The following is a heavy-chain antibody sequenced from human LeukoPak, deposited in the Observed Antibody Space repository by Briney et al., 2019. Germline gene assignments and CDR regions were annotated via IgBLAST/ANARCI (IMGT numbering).Heavy chain of an antibody. CDR2: MSHDGTT. D-gene: IGHD2-15*01. Sequence: PGTSLRLSCAASGLTFSDSILHWVRQAPGRRLEWVALMSHDGTTNYAASVKGRFTVSRDGSKNTMYLEMNSLTVDEMAVYHCARERYSSGRAAAFDYWGQGTLVTVSS. V-gene: IGHV3-30*04. CDR1: GLTFSDSI. J-gene: IGHJ4*02. CDR3: ARERYSSGRAAAFDY.